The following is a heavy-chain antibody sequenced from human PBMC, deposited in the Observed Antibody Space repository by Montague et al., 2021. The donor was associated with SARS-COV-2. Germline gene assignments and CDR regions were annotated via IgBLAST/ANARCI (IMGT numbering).Heavy chain of an antibody. J-gene: IGHJ6*02. D-gene: IGHD3-10*01. Sequence: CAISGDSVASNSVARNWIRQSPARGPERQGRIYYRPKWCNDYAVSVKSRITINPDTSKNQFSLQLNSVTPEDTAVYYCARGLWFGELLYYYYYYCMDVWGQGTTVTVSS. V-gene: IGHV6-1*01. CDR1: GDSVASNSVA. CDR3: ARGLWFGELLYYYYYYCMDV. CDR2: IYYRPKWCN.